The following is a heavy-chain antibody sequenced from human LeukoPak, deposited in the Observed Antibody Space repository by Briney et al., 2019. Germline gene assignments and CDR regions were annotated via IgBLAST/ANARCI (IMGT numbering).Heavy chain of an antibody. D-gene: IGHD2-2*01. J-gene: IGHJ6*03. V-gene: IGHV4-59*01. CDR2: IYYSGST. Sequence: SETLSLTCTVSGGSISSYYWSWIRQPPGKGLEWIGYIYYSGSTNYNPSLKSRVTISVDTSKNQFSLKLGSVTAADTAVYYCARGDCSSTSCLYYYYYYMDVWGKGTTVTVSS. CDR1: GGSISSYY. CDR3: ARGDCSSTSCLYYYYYYMDV.